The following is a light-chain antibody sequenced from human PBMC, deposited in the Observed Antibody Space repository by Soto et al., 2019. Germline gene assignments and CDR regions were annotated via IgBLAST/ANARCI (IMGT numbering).Light chain of an antibody. CDR3: SSYAGSNMVV. Sequence: QPVLTQPASVSGSPGQSITISCTGTTSDLGDYKYISWYQQHPGKVPKLIIYEVSKRPSGVPDRFSGSKSGNTASLTVSGLQAEDEADYYCSSYAGSNMVVFGGGTKLTVL. V-gene: IGLV2-8*01. J-gene: IGLJ2*01. CDR1: TSDLGDYKY. CDR2: EVS.